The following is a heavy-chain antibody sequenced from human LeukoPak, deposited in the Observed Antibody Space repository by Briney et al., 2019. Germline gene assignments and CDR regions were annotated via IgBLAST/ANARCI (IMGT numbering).Heavy chain of an antibody. V-gene: IGHV1-2*06. J-gene: IGHJ4*02. D-gene: IGHD6-13*01. Sequence: ASVKVSCNSSGYSFTVYYIHWVRQAPGQGLEWMGRLNPHSGGTDFAQNFHGRVTLTRDTSINTAYMDLSSLRSDDTAVYYCARAFPAAAHSFDYWGQGTLVTVSS. CDR3: ARAFPAAAHSFDY. CDR1: GYSFTVYY. CDR2: LNPHSGGT.